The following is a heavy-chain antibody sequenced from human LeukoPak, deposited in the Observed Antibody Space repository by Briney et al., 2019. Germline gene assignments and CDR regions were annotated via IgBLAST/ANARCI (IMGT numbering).Heavy chain of an antibody. J-gene: IGHJ4*02. CDR2: IRGDGRAT. CDR3: ARIYSGSHYS. D-gene: IGHD1-26*01. CDR1: GFMFTDYW. Sequence: GGSMRLSCAASGFMFTDYWMHWVRQAPGKELVWVARIRGDGRATTYADSVKGRFTISRDNAMSTLFLQMKSLRAEDTAVYYCARIYSGSHYSWGQGTLVTISS. V-gene: IGHV3-74*01.